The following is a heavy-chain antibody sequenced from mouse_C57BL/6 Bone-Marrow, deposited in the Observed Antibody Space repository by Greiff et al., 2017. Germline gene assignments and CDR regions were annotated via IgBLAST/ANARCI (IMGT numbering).Heavy chain of an antibody. D-gene: IGHD1-1*01. Sequence: VQLQQSGAELVRPGASVKLSCTASGFNFTGDYMHWVKQRPEQGLEWIGGIDPANGDTEYASKFQGKATITADTSSSTAYLQLSRLTSEDTAVYYCTSVVHYWGQGTTLTVSS. CDR2: IDPANGDT. CDR3: TSVVHY. J-gene: IGHJ2*01. V-gene: IGHV14-4*01. CDR1: GFNFTGDY.